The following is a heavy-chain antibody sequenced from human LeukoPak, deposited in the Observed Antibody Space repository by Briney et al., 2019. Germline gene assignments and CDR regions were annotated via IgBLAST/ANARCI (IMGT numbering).Heavy chain of an antibody. J-gene: IGHJ5*02. CDR1: GFTFSETW. Sequence: GGSLRLSCAASGFTFSETWMSWVRQAPGKGLEWVANIRPDGSSGAYVDSVKGRFAISRDNAKCSLSLQMNTLRVEDTAVYYCWHPLIQGAVSWGQGTLVTVSS. CDR3: WHPLIQGAVS. CDR2: IRPDGSSG. V-gene: IGHV3-7*01. D-gene: IGHD3-10*01.